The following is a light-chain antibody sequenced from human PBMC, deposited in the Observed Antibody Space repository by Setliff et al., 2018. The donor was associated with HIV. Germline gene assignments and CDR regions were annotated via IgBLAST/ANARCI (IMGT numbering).Light chain of an antibody. V-gene: IGLV2-14*01. Sequence: QSVLTQPASVSGSPGQSIIISCTGTSNDVGDNNYVSWYQQHPGKAPKFIIYEVSIQPSGVSTRFSGSKSGNTASLTISGLQAEDEADYYCISYTVNNSPLYVLGSGTKVTVL. CDR2: EVS. J-gene: IGLJ1*01. CDR1: SNDVGDNNY. CDR3: ISYTVNNSPLYV.